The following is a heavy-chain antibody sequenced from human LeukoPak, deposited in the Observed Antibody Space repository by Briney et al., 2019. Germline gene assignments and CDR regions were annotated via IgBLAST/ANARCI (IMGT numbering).Heavy chain of an antibody. Sequence: PGGSLRLSCAASGFTFSSYGMHWVRQAPGTGLEWVAFIQFDGNGEYYADSVKGRFTISRDNSKNTLYLQMNSLRAEDTAVYYCAKSAGTEDWGQGTLVTVSS. V-gene: IGHV3-30*02. D-gene: IGHD1-1*01. J-gene: IGHJ4*02. CDR3: AKSAGTED. CDR2: IQFDGNGE. CDR1: GFTFSSYG.